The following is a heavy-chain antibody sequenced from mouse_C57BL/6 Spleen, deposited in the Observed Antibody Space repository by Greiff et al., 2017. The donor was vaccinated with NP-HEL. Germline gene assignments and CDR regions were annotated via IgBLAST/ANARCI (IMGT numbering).Heavy chain of an antibody. CDR2: ISSGSSTI. J-gene: IGHJ1*03. CDR1: GFTFSDYG. V-gene: IGHV5-17*01. Sequence: EVQRVESGGGLVKPGGSLKLSCAASGFTFSDYGMHWVRQAPEKGLEWVAYISSGSSTIYYADTVKGRFTISRDNAKNTLFLQMTSLRSEDTAMYYCARRGTTVVEEDWYFDVWGTGTTVTVSS. D-gene: IGHD1-1*01. CDR3: ARRGTTVVEEDWYFDV.